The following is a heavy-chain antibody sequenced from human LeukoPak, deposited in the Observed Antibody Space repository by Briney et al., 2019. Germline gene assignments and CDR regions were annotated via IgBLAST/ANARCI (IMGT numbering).Heavy chain of an antibody. Sequence: PPGGSLRLSCAASGFTFSSYAMHWVRQAPGKGLEWVAVISYDGSNKYYADSVKGRFTISRDNSKNTLYLQMNSLRAEDTAVYYCARGWYVDYWGQGTLVTVSS. V-gene: IGHV3-30*04. D-gene: IGHD6-13*01. CDR3: ARGWYVDY. CDR1: GFTFSSYA. CDR2: ISYDGSNK. J-gene: IGHJ4*02.